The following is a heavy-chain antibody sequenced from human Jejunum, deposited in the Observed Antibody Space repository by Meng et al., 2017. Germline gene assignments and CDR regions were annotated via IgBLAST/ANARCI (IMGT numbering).Heavy chain of an antibody. Sequence: GESLKISCAASGFTFSRYWMTWVRQVTGKGLEWVAFINQDGSQTYYVDSVKGRFTISRDNAKTSLYLQMNSLRADDTAVYYCVRDDGRHFDYWGQGTLVTVSS. CDR2: INQDGSQT. CDR1: GFTFSRYW. J-gene: IGHJ4*02. CDR3: VRDDGRHFDY. D-gene: IGHD5-24*01. V-gene: IGHV3-7*01.